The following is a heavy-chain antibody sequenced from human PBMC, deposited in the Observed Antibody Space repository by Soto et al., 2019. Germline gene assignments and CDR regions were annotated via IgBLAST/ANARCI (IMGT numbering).Heavy chain of an antibody. J-gene: IGHJ6*02. CDR2: ISSSSSYI. CDR3: VRGSNGWNGMDV. V-gene: IGHV3-21*01. Sequence: SLRLSCAASGFTFSSYSMNWVRQAPGKGLEWVSSISSSSSYIYYADSVKGRFTISGDNAKNSLYLQMNSLRAEDTAVYYCVRGSNGWNGMDVWGQGTKVTGSS. D-gene: IGHD6-19*01. CDR1: GFTFSSYS.